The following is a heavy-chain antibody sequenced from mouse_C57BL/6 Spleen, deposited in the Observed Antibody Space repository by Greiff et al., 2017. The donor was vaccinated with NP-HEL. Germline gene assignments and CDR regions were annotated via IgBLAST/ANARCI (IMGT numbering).Heavy chain of an antibody. CDR1: GYTFTSYW. CDR3: ERGHGSSRNYFDY. D-gene: IGHD1-1*01. CDR2: INPSSGYT. J-gene: IGHJ2*01. Sequence: QVQLKESGAELAKPGASVKLSCKASGYTFTSYWMHWVKQRPGQGLEWIGYINPSSGYTKYNQKFKDKATLTADKSTNKAYMQLSSQTYEDSAVDYGERGHGSSRNYFDYWGQGTNLTVST. V-gene: IGHV1-7*01.